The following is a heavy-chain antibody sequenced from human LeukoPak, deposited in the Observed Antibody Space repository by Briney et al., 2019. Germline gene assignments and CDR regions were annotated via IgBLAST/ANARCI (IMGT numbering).Heavy chain of an antibody. CDR3: ITDVRRIVGATTRYLFDY. CDR2: IKSKADGGTT. V-gene: IGHV3-15*01. CDR1: GFTFSNAW. J-gene: IGHJ4*02. Sequence: KPGGSLRLSCAASGFTFSNAWMSWVRQAPGKGLEWVGRIKSKADGGTTDYAAPVKGRFTISRDDSKNTLYLQMNSLQTEDTAVYYCITDVRRIVGATTRYLFDYWGQGTLVTVSS. D-gene: IGHD1-26*01.